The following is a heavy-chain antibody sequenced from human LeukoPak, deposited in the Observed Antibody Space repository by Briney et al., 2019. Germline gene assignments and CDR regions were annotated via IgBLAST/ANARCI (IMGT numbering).Heavy chain of an antibody. CDR2: ISSSSSYI. Sequence: GGSLRLSCAASGFTFSSYSMNWVRQAPGKGLEWVSSISSSSSYIYYADSVKGRFTISRDNAKNSLYLQMNSLRAEDTAVYYCARATMVRGVIWGDFDYWDQGTLVTVSS. V-gene: IGHV3-21*01. CDR3: ARATMVRGVIWGDFDY. CDR1: GFTFSSYS. D-gene: IGHD3-10*01. J-gene: IGHJ4*02.